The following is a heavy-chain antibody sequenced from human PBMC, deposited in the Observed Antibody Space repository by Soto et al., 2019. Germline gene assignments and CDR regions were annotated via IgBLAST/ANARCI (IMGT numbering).Heavy chain of an antibody. J-gene: IGHJ6*02. CDR3: VKYGGAEDRHTFYYGLDV. CDR1: GVFFSNYH. Sequence: GGSLRLSCAASGVFFSNYHMSWVRQSPGKGLQWVAAISGGGDSTYYADSVKGRFTISRDNSENTLWLQMNSLRAGDTAVYYCVKYGGAEDRHTFYYGLDVWGQGTTVTVSS. V-gene: IGHV3-23*01. CDR2: ISGGGDST. D-gene: IGHD3-16*01.